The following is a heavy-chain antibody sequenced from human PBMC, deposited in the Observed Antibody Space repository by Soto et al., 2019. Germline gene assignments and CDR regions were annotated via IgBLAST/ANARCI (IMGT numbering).Heavy chain of an antibody. CDR1: GFTFSSYA. V-gene: IGHV3-23*01. Sequence: PGGSLRLSCAASGFTFSSYAMSWVRQAPGKGLEWVSAISGSGGSTYYADSVKGRFIISRDNSKNTLYLQMNSLRAEDTAVYYCAKVFYVVVPATKLYWFDPWGQGTLVTVSS. CDR3: AKVFYVVVPATKLYWFDP. J-gene: IGHJ5*02. D-gene: IGHD2-2*01. CDR2: ISGSGGST.